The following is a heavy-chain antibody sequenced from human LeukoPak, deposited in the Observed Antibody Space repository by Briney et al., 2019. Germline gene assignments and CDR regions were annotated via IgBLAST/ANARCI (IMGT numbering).Heavy chain of an antibody. CDR2: IYSGGTT. Sequence: PGGSLRLSCAASGFTVSTNYMSWVRQAPGKGLEWGSVIYSGGTTYYADSVKGRFSISRDNSKNTLDLQMNSLRAEDTAVYYCARYDYGRSGFDYWGQGTLVTVSS. J-gene: IGHJ4*02. CDR3: ARYDYGRSGFDY. D-gene: IGHD5-12*01. CDR1: GFTVSTNY. V-gene: IGHV3-66*01.